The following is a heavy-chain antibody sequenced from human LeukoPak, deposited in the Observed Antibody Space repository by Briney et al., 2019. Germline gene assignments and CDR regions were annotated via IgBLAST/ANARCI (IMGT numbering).Heavy chain of an antibody. V-gene: IGHV3-30*04. D-gene: IGHD4-17*01. CDR1: GFTFSSYA. CDR3: ARASPVTHYGDYDEDYYYYVDV. J-gene: IGHJ6*03. Sequence: GGSLRLSCAASGFTFSSYAMHWVRQAPGKGLEWVAVISYDGSNKYYADSVKGRFTISRDNSKNTLYLQMNSLRAEDTAVYYCARASPVTHYGDYDEDYYYYVDVWGKGTTVTVSS. CDR2: ISYDGSNK.